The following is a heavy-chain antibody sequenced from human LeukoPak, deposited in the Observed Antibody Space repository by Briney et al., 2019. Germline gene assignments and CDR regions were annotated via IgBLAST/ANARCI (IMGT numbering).Heavy chain of an antibody. CDR1: GGSISSHY. V-gene: IGHV4-59*11. J-gene: IGHJ4*02. CDR3: AREVYYDSSAGFDY. Sequence: SETLSLTCTVSGGSISSHYWSWIRQPPGRGLEWIGYIYYSGSTNYNPSLKSRVTISVDTSKNQFSLKLSSVTAADTAVYYCAREVYYDSSAGFDYWGQGTLVTVSS. D-gene: IGHD3-22*01. CDR2: IYYSGST.